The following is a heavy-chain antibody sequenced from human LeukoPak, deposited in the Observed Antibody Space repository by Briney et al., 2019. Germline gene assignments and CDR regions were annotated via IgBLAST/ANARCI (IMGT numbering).Heavy chain of an antibody. CDR3: ARSPLGYCTNGVCYSRFDP. J-gene: IGHJ5*02. Sequence: ASVKVSCKASGYTFTGYYMHWVRQAPGQGLEWMGWINPNSGGTNYAQKFQGRVTTTRDTSISTAYMELSRLRSDDTAVYYCARSPLGYCTNGVCYSRFDPWGQGTLVTVSS. D-gene: IGHD2-8*01. V-gene: IGHV1-2*02. CDR2: INPNSGGT. CDR1: GYTFTGYY.